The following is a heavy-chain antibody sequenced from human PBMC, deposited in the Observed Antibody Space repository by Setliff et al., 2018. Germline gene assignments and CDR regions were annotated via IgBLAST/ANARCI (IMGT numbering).Heavy chain of an antibody. CDR2: IKHSGST. Sequence: SETLSLTCAASGGTFSDYYWTWIRQHPDKGLEWIGEIKHSGSTNYNPSLKSRVTISVDTSRDQFSLKLSAMTAADTAVYYCARGGTYRYFDYWGQGTLVTVSS. V-gene: IGHV4-34*01. CDR3: ARGGTYRYFDY. J-gene: IGHJ4*02. CDR1: GGTFSDYY.